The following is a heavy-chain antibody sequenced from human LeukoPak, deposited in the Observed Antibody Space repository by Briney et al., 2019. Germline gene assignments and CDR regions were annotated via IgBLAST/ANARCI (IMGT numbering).Heavy chain of an antibody. Sequence: GGPLRLSCAASGFTFSSYWMRWVRQAPGKGLVWVSRINSDGSSTSYADSVKGRFTISRDNAKNTLYLQMNSLRAEDTAVYYCARATRLSLPEALHYYYYMDVWGKGTTVTVSS. CDR1: GFTFSSYW. CDR2: INSDGSST. J-gene: IGHJ6*03. V-gene: IGHV3-74*01. CDR3: ARATRLSLPEALHYYYYMDV.